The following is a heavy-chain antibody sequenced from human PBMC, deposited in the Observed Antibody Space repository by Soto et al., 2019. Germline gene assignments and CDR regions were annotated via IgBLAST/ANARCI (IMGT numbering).Heavy chain of an antibody. Sequence: GGSLRLSCAASGFTFSSYGMHWVRQAPGKGLEWVSVISYDGSNKYFAVSVKGRFTISRDNSKNTLYLQMNSLRAEDTAVYYCAKDHHGSGSYYSNLDYWGQGTLVTVSS. J-gene: IGHJ4*02. CDR1: GFTFSSYG. V-gene: IGHV3-30*18. D-gene: IGHD3-10*01. CDR2: ISYDGSNK. CDR3: AKDHHGSGSYYSNLDY.